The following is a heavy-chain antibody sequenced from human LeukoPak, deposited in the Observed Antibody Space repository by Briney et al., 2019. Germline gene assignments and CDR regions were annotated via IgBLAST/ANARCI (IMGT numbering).Heavy chain of an antibody. V-gene: IGHV3-21*01. CDR1: GFTFSSYI. CDR3: ARKYDYDSSGWAFDI. D-gene: IGHD3-22*01. Sequence: GGSLRLSCAASGFTFSSYIMNWVRQAPGKGLEWVSSISSSSSYIYYADSVKGRFTISRDNAKNSLYLQINSLRAEGTAVYYCARKYDYDSSGWAFDIWGQGTMVTVSS. CDR2: ISSSSSYI. J-gene: IGHJ3*02.